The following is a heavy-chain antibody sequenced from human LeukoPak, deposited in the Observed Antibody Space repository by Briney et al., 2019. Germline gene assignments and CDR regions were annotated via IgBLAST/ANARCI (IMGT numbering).Heavy chain of an antibody. Sequence: GESLKIYCKGSGYSFTSYWIGWVRQMPGQGLEWMGIIYPGVSDTRYSPSFQGQVTISADKSITTAYLQWSSLKASDTAMYYCARLNTPGSYYYGLDVWGQGTTVTVSS. CDR2: IYPGVSDT. J-gene: IGHJ6*02. CDR1: GYSFTSYW. D-gene: IGHD1/OR15-1a*01. CDR3: ARLNTPGSYYYGLDV. V-gene: IGHV5-51*01.